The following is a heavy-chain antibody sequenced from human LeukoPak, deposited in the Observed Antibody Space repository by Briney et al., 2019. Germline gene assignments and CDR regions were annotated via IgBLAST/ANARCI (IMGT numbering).Heavy chain of an antibody. CDR2: IRYDGSNK. CDR1: GFTFGSYG. J-gene: IGHJ4*02. CDR3: AKDLLWFGELLHMSDY. D-gene: IGHD3-10*01. V-gene: IGHV3-30*02. Sequence: GGSLRLSCAASGFTFGSYGMHWVRQAPGKGLEWVAFIRYDGSNKYYADSVKGRFTISRDNSKNTLYLQMNSLRAEDTAVYYCAKDLLWFGELLHMSDYWGQGTLVTVSS.